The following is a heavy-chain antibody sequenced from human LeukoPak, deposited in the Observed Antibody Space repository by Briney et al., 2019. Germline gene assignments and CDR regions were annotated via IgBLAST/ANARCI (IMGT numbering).Heavy chain of an antibody. V-gene: IGHV3-53*01. CDR1: GFTVRSNY. Sequence: PGGSLRLSCAASGFTVRSNYMTWVRQAPGKGLEWVSVINTGGSTYYADSVKGRFTISSDDSKNTLYPQMNSLRAEDTAVYYCVRDGDYHLYWGQGTLVTVSS. CDR2: INTGGST. J-gene: IGHJ4*02. CDR3: VRDGDYHLY. D-gene: IGHD4-17*01.